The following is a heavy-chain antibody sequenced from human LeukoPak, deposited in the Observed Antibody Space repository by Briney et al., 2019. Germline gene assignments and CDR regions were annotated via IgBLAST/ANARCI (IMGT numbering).Heavy chain of an antibody. V-gene: IGHV3-23*01. CDR2: IGGPTET. D-gene: IGHD4-23*01. CDR1: GFTFDIYA. CDR3: VKDATPRNSIWDYFGK. J-gene: IGHJ4*02. Sequence: GGSLRLSCVASGFTFDIYAMSWVRQAPGKGPEWVSSIGGPTETFYADSVKGRFTVSRDNSQNTLYLQMNRLRAEDTAVYYCVKDATPRNSIWDYFGKWGQGALVTVST.